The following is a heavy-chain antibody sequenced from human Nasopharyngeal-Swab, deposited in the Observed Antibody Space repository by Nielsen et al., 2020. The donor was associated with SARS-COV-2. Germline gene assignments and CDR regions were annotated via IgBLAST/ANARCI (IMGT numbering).Heavy chain of an antibody. CDR3: ARGPALVIRKTLSSGFDI. CDR1: GGSFSGSY. J-gene: IGHJ3*02. CDR2: INHSGST. Sequence: SETLSLTCAVFGGSFSGSYWSWIRQPPGRGLEWIGEINHSGSTMYIPSLKSRVTISVDTSKNQFSLNLTSVTAADTAMYYCARGPALVIRKTLSSGFDIWGQGTVVTVSS. V-gene: IGHV4-34*01. D-gene: IGHD3-10*01.